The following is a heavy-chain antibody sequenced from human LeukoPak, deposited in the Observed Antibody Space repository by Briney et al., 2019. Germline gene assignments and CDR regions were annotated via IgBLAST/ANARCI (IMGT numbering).Heavy chain of an antibody. J-gene: IGHJ4*02. CDR3: AKDKDAYYDSLHY. V-gene: IGHV3-9*01. CDR1: GFTFDDYA. D-gene: IGHD3-22*01. Sequence: GRSLRLSRAASGFTFDDYAMHWVRQAPGKGLEWVSGISWNSGSISYADSVKGRFTISRDNAKNSLYLQMNSLRPEDTALYYYAKDKDAYYDSLHYWGQGTLVTVSS. CDR2: ISWNSGSI.